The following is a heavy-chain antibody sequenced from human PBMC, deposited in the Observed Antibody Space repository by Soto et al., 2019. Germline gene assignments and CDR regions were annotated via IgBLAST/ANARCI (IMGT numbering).Heavy chain of an antibody. CDR2: IYTSGST. J-gene: IGHJ3*02. CDR1: GGSISSYY. V-gene: IGHV4-4*07. Sequence: QVQLQESGPGLVKPSETLSLTCTVSGGSISSYYWSWIRQPAGKGLEWIGRIYTSGSTNYNPSLKSRVTMSVDTSKNQCSLKLSSVTAADTAVYYCARVPTQLPTPGDAFDIWGQGTMVTVSS. CDR3: ARVPTQLPTPGDAFDI. D-gene: IGHD2-2*01.